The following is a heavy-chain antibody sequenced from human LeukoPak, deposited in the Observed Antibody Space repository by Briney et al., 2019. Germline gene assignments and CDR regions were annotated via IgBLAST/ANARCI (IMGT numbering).Heavy chain of an antibody. CDR2: TSAYNGNT. J-gene: IGHJ3*02. Sequence: ASGKVSCKASGYTFTSYGISWVRQAPGQGLEGRGWTSAYNGNTNYEQKLQRRSTMTTDTSTSTAYMELRSPRSVDTAVYYRARDHGQQLEGYDALDIWGQGKTVTVSS. D-gene: IGHD6-13*01. CDR1: GYTFTSYG. CDR3: ARDHGQQLEGYDALDI. V-gene: IGHV1-18*01.